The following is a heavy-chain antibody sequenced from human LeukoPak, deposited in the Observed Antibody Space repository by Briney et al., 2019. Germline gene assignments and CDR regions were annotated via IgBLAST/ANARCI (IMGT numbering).Heavy chain of an antibody. CDR1: GGSISRYY. CDR3: ARHSDTLGYFDY. D-gene: IGHD7-27*01. J-gene: IGHJ4*02. V-gene: IGHV4-4*07. CDR2: IYTSESP. Sequence: PSETLSLTCTVSGGSISRYYWSWIRQPAGKGLEWIGRIYTSESPNYNPSLKSRVTMSADTSRNQFSLKLSSVTAADTAVYYCARHSDTLGYFDYWGQGTLVTVSS.